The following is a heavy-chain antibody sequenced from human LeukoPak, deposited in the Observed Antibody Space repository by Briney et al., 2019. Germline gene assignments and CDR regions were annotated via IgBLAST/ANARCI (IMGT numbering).Heavy chain of an antibody. J-gene: IGHJ4*02. CDR2: IYYSGST. CDR3: ARYEYSSSSYYFDY. D-gene: IGHD6-6*01. CDR1: GGSISSGGYY. Sequence: SQTLSLICTVSGGSISSGGYYWSWIRQHPGKGLEWIGYIYYSGSTYYNPSLKSRVTISVDTSKNQFSLKLSSVTAADTAVYYCARYEYSSSSYYFDYWGQGTLVTVSS. V-gene: IGHV4-31*03.